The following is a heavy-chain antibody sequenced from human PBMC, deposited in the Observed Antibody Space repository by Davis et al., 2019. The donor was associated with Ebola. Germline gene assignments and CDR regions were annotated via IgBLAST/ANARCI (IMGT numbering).Heavy chain of an antibody. CDR1: GGSVTSRAYY. J-gene: IGHJ6*02. Sequence: SETLSLTCTVSGGSVTSRAYYWGWIRQTPGKGLEWIGNINHSGTTYYNPSLKSRVTISVDTSKNQFSLKLSSVTAADTAVYYCARQSSGWYFIGWGQGTTVTVSS. CDR3: ARQSSGWYFIG. V-gene: IGHV4-39*01. CDR2: INHSGTT. D-gene: IGHD6-19*01.